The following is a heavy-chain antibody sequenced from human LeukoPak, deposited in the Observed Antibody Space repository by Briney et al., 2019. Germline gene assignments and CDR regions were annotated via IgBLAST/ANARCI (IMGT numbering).Heavy chain of an antibody. J-gene: IGHJ4*02. D-gene: IGHD2-15*01. CDR2: IYYSGST. CDR3: ARATRIRGVDY. CDR1: DGSISSYY. Sequence: PSETLSLTCTVSDGSISSYYWSWIRQPPGKGLEWIGYIYYSGSTNYNPSLKSRVTISVDTSKNQFSLRLSSVTAADTAVYYCARATRIRGVDYWGQGTLVTVSS. V-gene: IGHV4-59*01.